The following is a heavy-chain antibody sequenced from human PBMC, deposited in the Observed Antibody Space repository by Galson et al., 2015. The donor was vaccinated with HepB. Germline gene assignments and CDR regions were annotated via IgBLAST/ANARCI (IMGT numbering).Heavy chain of an antibody. CDR3: AKKYDFWSGPFDY. D-gene: IGHD3-3*01. Sequence: SLRLSCAASEFTFSSYAMSWVRQAPGKGLEWVSAISGSGGSTYYADSVKGRFTISRDNSKNTLYLQMNSLRAEDTAVYYCAKKYDFWSGPFDYWGQGTLVTVSS. J-gene: IGHJ4*02. V-gene: IGHV3-23*01. CDR1: EFTFSSYA. CDR2: ISGSGGST.